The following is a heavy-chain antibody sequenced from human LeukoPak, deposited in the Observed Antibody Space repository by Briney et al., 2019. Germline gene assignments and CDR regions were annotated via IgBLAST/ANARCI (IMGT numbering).Heavy chain of an antibody. Sequence: GRSLRLSCAASGFTFSSYGMHWVRQAPGKGLEWVAVIWYDGSNEYYADSVKGRFTISRDNSKNTLYLQMNSLRAEDTAVYYCARELYGDYSNWFDPWGQGTLVTVSS. V-gene: IGHV3-33*01. J-gene: IGHJ5*02. D-gene: IGHD4-17*01. CDR3: ARELYGDYSNWFDP. CDR2: IWYDGSNE. CDR1: GFTFSSYG.